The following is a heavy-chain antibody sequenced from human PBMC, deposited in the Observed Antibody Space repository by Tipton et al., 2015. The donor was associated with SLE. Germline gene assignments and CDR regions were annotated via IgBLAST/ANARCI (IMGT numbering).Heavy chain of an antibody. CDR1: GFIFSRHW. V-gene: IGHV3-74*01. Sequence: SLRLSCAASGFIFSRHWMHWVRQAPGKGLVWVSRIKSDGSGTTYADSVKGRFTISRDNAKNTLYLQMNSLRAEDSAVYYCTRDPEWGPLRFDPWGQGILVTVSS. D-gene: IGHD1-14*01. CDR2: IKSDGSGT. CDR3: TRDPEWGPLRFDP. J-gene: IGHJ5*02.